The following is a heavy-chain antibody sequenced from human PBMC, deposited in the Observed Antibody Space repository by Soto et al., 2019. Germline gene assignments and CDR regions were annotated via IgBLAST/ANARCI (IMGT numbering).Heavy chain of an antibody. V-gene: IGHV1-18*01. J-gene: IGHJ4*02. CDR1: GYTFTSSG. Sequence: QVQLVQSGAEVKKPWASVKVSCKASGYTFTSSGFSWVRQAPGQGLEWMAWISAYNCETHYAQKVQVRVTMTTNTSTSKSYMELRSLRSDETAVYYCARDSGSYMYVSDWGQGTLVTVSS. CDR3: ARDSGSYMYVSD. D-gene: IGHD1-26*01. CDR2: ISAYNCET.